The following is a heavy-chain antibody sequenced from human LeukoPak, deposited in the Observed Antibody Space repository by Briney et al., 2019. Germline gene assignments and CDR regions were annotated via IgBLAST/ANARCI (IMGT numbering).Heavy chain of an antibody. V-gene: IGHV3-7*03. J-gene: IGHJ4*02. CDR1: VFSFNNYR. D-gene: IGHD6-25*01. CDR3: VRGPHIAATPY. CDR2: IKQDGSEK. Sequence: GGALRLSCVASVFSFNNYRMTWVRQAPGKGLEWVANIKQDGSEKQYVGSVKGRFALSRDNAKKSLYLQINTLRAEDTPVYYCVRGPHIAATPYWGQGTLVALS.